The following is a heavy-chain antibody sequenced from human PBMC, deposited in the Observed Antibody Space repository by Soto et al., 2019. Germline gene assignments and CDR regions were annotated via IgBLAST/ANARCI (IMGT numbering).Heavy chain of an antibody. V-gene: IGHV1-69*01. CDR3: ARDRPYNWDYEGYFDY. CDR2: IIPIFGTA. D-gene: IGHD1-7*01. J-gene: IGHJ4*02. CDR1: GGTFSSYA. Sequence: QVQLVQSGAEVKKPGSSVKVSCKASGGTFSSYAISWVRQAPGQGLECMGGIIPIFGTANYAQKFQGRVTITADESTSTAYMELSSLRSEDTAVYYCARDRPYNWDYEGYFDYWGQGTLVTVSS.